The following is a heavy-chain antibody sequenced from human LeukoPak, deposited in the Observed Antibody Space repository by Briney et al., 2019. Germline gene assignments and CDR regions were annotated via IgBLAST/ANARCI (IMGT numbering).Heavy chain of an antibody. J-gene: IGHJ6*02. D-gene: IGHD2-2*01. CDR1: GYTFTSYY. CDR2: INPSGGST. CDR3: AREAHIVVVPAAVYGMDV. Sequence: ASVKVSCKASGYTFTSYYMHWVQQAPGQGLEWMGIINPSGGSTSYAQKFQGRVTMARDTSTSTVYMELSSLRSEDTAVYYCAREAHIVVVPAAVYGMDVWGQGTTVTVSS. V-gene: IGHV1-46*01.